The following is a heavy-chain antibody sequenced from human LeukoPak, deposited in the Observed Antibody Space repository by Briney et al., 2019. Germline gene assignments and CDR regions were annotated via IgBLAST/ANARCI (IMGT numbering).Heavy chain of an antibody. V-gene: IGHV3-30*02. J-gene: IGHJ4*02. CDR2: IYHDENVK. CDR3: AKDLDGWGSYDY. Sequence: GGSLRLSCAASGFIFSNYGMHWVRQAPGKCLEWVTFIYHDENVKYYADSVKGRFTISRENSKNTLFLQMNNLRPEDTAMYYCAKDLDGWGSYDYWGQGTLVTVSS. D-gene: IGHD3-10*01. CDR1: GFIFSNYG.